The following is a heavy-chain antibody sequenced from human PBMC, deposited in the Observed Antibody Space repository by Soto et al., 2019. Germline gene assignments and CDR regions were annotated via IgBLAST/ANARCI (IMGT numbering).Heavy chain of an antibody. CDR3: AKDFGLFEYSSSCHVY. CDR2: ISYDGSNK. J-gene: IGHJ4*02. CDR1: GFTFSSYG. D-gene: IGHD6-6*01. Sequence: GGSLRLSCAASGFTFSSYGMHWVRQAPGKGLEWVAVISYDGSNKYYADSVKGRFTISRDNSKNTLYLQMNSLRAEDTAVYYCAKDFGLFEYSSSCHVYWGQGTLVTVSS. V-gene: IGHV3-30*18.